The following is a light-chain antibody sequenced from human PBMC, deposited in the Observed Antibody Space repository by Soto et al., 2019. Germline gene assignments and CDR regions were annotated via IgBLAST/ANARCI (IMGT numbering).Light chain of an antibody. CDR2: KAS. V-gene: IGKV1-5*03. Sequence: DIQMTQSPSILSGSVGDRVTITCRASQTISSGLAWYQQKPGKAPKLLIYKASTIKSGVPSRFSGSGSGTEFTLTISSLQPDDFATYYCQHYNSYSEAFGQGTKVDIK. CDR3: QHYNSYSEA. CDR1: QTISSG. J-gene: IGKJ1*01.